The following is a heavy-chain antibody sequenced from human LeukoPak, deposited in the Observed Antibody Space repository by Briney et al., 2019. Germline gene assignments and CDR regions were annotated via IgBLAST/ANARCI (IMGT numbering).Heavy chain of an antibody. J-gene: IGHJ4*02. CDR1: GFTFSSYA. CDR2: ISGSGGST. Sequence: GGSLRLSWAASGFTFSSYAMSWVRQAPGKRLEWVSGISGSGGSTYYADSVKGRFTISRDNSKNTLYLQMNSLRAEDTAVYYCAKGGYSSGWTDFDYWGQGTLVTVSS. CDR3: AKGGYSSGWTDFDY. V-gene: IGHV3-23*01. D-gene: IGHD6-19*01.